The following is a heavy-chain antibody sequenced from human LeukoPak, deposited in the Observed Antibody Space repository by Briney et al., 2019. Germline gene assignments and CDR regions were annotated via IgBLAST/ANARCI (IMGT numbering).Heavy chain of an antibody. CDR2: IIPIFGTA. Sequence: SVKVSCKASGGTFSSYAISWVRQAPGQGLEWTGGIIPIFGTANYAQKFQGRVTITTDESTSTAYMELSSLRSEDTAVYYCAREYYYDSSGYTSYYFDYWGQGTLVTVSS. V-gene: IGHV1-69*05. CDR1: GGTFSSYA. D-gene: IGHD3-22*01. CDR3: AREYYYDSSGYTSYYFDY. J-gene: IGHJ4*02.